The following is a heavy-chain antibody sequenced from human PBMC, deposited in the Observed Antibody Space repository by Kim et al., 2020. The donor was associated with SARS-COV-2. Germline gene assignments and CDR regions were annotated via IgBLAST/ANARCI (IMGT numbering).Heavy chain of an antibody. J-gene: IGHJ3*02. CDR1: GFTFSSYG. V-gene: IGHV3-33*06. D-gene: IGHD3-10*01. CDR2: IWYDGSNK. CDR3: AKQGSRGSGSKDAFDI. Sequence: GGSLRLSCAASGFTFSSYGMHWVRQAPGKGLEWVAVIWYDGSNKYYADSVKGRFTISRDNSKNTLYLQMNSLRAEDTAVYYCAKQGSRGSGSKDAFDIWGQGTMVTVSS.